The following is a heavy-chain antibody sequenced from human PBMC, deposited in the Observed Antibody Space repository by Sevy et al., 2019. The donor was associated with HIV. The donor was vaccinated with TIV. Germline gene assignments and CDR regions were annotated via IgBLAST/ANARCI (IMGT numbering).Heavy chain of an antibody. D-gene: IGHD5-18*01. CDR1: GFTFTSYG. CDR2: ISYDGSNK. CDR3: AKASRGYSYASFFDY. Sequence: GGYLRLSCAASGFTFTSYGMHWVRQAPGKGLEWLAVISYDGSNKYYADSVKDRFTISRDKSKNTLYLQMNSLRAEDAAVYYCAKASRGYSYASFFDYWGQGTLVTVSS. V-gene: IGHV3-30*18. J-gene: IGHJ4*02.